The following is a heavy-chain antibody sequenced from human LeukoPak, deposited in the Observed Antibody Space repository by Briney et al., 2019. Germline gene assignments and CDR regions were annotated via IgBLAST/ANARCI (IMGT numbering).Heavy chain of an antibody. V-gene: IGHV3-23*01. J-gene: IGHJ4*02. D-gene: IGHD1-26*01. CDR1: GFTFSSSA. Sequence: GGSLRLSCAASGFTFSSSAMSWVRQVPGKGLEWVSGISASGGSTSYADSVRGRFTISRDNSKNTLYVQMNSLRDEDTAVYYFAKDQRWESPHYLDSWGQGTLVTVSS. CDR3: AKDQRWESPHYLDS. CDR2: ISASGGST.